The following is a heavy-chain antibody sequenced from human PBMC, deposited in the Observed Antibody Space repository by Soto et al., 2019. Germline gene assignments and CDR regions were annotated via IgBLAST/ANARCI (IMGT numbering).Heavy chain of an antibody. CDR3: ARKLIAASGTFDY. CDR2: INPNTGVT. D-gene: IGHD6-13*01. J-gene: IGHJ4*02. Sequence: ASVKVSCKASGYTFTGYYLHWVRQAPGQVLEWMGWINPNTGVTSFAQNFQGRVTMTRDTSIRTAYMELSWLRSDDTAIYYCARKLIAASGTFDYWGQGTLVNVSS. V-gene: IGHV1-2*02. CDR1: GYTFTGYY.